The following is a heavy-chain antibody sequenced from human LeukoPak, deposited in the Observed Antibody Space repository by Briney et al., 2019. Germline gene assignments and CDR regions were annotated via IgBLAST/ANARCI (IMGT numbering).Heavy chain of an antibody. CDR1: GGSFTGFY. V-gene: IGHV4-34*01. J-gene: IGHJ5*02. Sequence: SETLSLTCAVYGGSFTGFYWSWIRQSPGRGLEWIGEINHNGGTNYTPSLKSRVTISLDMSKNQFSLKLSSVTAADTAVYYCARGGGGMRIYGKNWFDPWGQETLVTVSS. CDR2: INHNGGT. D-gene: IGHD3-16*01. CDR3: ARGGGGMRIYGKNWFDP.